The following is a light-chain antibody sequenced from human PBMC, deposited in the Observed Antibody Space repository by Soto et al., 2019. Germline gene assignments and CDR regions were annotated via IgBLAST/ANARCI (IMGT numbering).Light chain of an antibody. CDR3: AAWDDSLNGVV. V-gene: IGLV1-44*01. J-gene: IGLJ2*01. Sequence: QSVLTQPPSASGTPGQRVTISCSGSSSNIGSNTVNWYQQVPGTAPKLLIYSNNQRPSGVPDRFSGSKSGTSASLAIRGLQSEDEADYYCAAWDDSLNGVVFGGGTQLTVL. CDR2: SNN. CDR1: SSNIGSNT.